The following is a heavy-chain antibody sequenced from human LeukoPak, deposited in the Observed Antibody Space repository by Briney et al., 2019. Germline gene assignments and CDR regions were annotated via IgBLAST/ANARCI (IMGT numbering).Heavy chain of an antibody. CDR2: IYYSGST. CDR3: AYSSGFLRWFDP. D-gene: IGHD6-19*01. CDR1: GGSISSSSYY. V-gene: IGHV4-39*01. J-gene: IGHJ5*02. Sequence: SETLSLTRTVSGGSISSSSYYWGWIRQPPGKGLEWIGSIYYSGSTYYNPSLKSRVTISVDTSKNQSSLKLSSVTAADTAVYYCAYSSGFLRWFDPWGQGTLVTVSS.